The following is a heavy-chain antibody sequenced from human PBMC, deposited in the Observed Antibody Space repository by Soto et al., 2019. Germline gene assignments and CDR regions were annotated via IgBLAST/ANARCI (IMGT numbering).Heavy chain of an antibody. V-gene: IGHV3-33*01. Sequence: GGSLRLSCAASGFTFSSYGMHWVRQAPGKGLEWVAVIWYDGSNKYYADSVKGRFTISRDNSKNTLYLQMNSLRAEDTAVYYCARPLSEHIVGADAFDIWGQGTMVTVSS. J-gene: IGHJ3*02. CDR2: IWYDGSNK. CDR1: GFTFSSYG. D-gene: IGHD2-15*01. CDR3: ARPLSEHIVGADAFDI.